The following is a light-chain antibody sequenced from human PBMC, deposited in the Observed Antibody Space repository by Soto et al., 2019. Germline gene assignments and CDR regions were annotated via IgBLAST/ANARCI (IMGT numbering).Light chain of an antibody. CDR1: QTITNR. Sequence: DIEMTQSPSTVSASVGDRVTITCRASQTITNRLAWYQQKPGKAPKVLIYDASTLESGVPSRFSGSGSGTEFILTISSLQPDDFASYYCQHYGGLWTFGQVTKVEVK. V-gene: IGKV1-5*01. CDR2: DAS. J-gene: IGKJ1*01. CDR3: QHYGGLWT.